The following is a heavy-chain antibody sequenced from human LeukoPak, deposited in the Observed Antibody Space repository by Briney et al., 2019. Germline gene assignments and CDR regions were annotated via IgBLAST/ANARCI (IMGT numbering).Heavy chain of an antibody. J-gene: IGHJ4*02. CDR3: ARGDFNNYGYYFDY. D-gene: IGHD5-18*01. Sequence: SETLSLTCTVSGGSISSYYWSWIRQPAEKGLEWIGRIYTSGSTNYNPSLKSRVTMSVDTSKNQVSLKLSSVTAAHTAVYYCARGDFNNYGYYFDYWGQGTLVTVSS. CDR2: IYTSGST. V-gene: IGHV4-4*07. CDR1: GGSISSYY.